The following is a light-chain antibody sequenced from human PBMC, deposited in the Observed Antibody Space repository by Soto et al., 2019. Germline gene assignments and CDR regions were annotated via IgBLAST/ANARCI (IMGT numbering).Light chain of an antibody. V-gene: IGKV3-20*01. CDR2: GAS. CDR1: QSVSSSY. CDR3: QQYGSSRWT. Sequence: IVLTQSPGTLSLSPGERATLSCRASQSVSSSYLAWYQQKPGQAPRLLIYGASSRATGIPDGFSGSGSGTDFTLTISRLEPEDLAVYYCQQYGSSRWTFGQGTKVDIK. J-gene: IGKJ1*01.